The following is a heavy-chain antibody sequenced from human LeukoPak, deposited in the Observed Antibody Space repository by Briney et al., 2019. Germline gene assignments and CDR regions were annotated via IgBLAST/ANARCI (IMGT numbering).Heavy chain of an antibody. V-gene: IGHV1-8*03. J-gene: IGHJ3*02. CDR1: GYTFTSYD. CDR2: MNPNSGNT. CDR3: ARVSTVNDAFDI. D-gene: IGHD4-17*01. Sequence: ASVKVSCTASGYTFTSYDINWVRQATGQGLEWMGWMNPNSGNTGYAQKFQGRVTITRNTSISTAYMELSSLRSEDTAVYYCARVSTVNDAFDIWGQGTMVTVSS.